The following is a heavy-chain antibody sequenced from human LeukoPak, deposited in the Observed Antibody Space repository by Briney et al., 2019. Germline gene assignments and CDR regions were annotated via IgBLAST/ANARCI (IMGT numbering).Heavy chain of an antibody. J-gene: IGHJ3*02. CDR2: IYHSGST. CDR1: GGSISSGGYY. V-gene: IGHV4-30-2*01. Sequence: KASETLSLTCTVSGGSISSGGYYWSWIRQPPGKGLEWIGYIYHSGSTYYNPSLKSRVTISVDRSKNQFSLKLSSVTAADTAVYYCARGYYDFWSGYYSLDAFDIWGQGTMVTVSS. D-gene: IGHD3-3*01. CDR3: ARGYYDFWSGYYSLDAFDI.